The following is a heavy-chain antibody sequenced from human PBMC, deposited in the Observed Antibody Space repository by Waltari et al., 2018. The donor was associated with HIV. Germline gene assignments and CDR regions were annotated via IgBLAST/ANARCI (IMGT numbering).Heavy chain of an antibody. CDR2: ISGNGGST. J-gene: IGHJ4*02. D-gene: IGHD3-22*01. V-gene: IGHV3-23*01. CDR1: GFTFSSYA. Sequence: EVQLLESGGGLVQPGGSLRLSCADSGFTFSSYAMSWVRQAPGKGLEWVSAISGNGGSTYYADSVKGRFTISRDNSKNTLYLQMNSLRAEDTAVYYCAKEVISGGYYGYWGQGTLVTVSS. CDR3: AKEVISGGYYGY.